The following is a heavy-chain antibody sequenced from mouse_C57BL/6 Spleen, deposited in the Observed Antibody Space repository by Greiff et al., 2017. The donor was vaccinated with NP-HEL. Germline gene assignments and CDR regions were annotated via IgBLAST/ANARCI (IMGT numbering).Heavy chain of an antibody. CDR3: TTQEGGDDY. D-gene: IGHD3-3*01. CDR1: GYTFTDYE. CDR2: IDPETGGT. Sequence: VQLQESGAELVRPGASVTLSCKASGYTFTDYEMHWVKQTPVHGLEWIGAIDPETGGTAYNQKFKGKAILTADKSSSTAYMELRSLTSEDSAVYYCTTQEGGDDYWGQGTTLTVSS. V-gene: IGHV1-15*01. J-gene: IGHJ2*01.